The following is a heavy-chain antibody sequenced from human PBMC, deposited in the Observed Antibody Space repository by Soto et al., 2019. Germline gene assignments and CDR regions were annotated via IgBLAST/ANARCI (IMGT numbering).Heavy chain of an antibody. Sequence: ETLSLTCAVYGGSFSGYYWSWIRQPPGKGLEWIGEINHSGSTNYNPSLKSRVTISVDTSKNQFSLKLSSVTAADTAVYYCARGYYYGSGSYSSSNGYYGMDVWGQGTTVTVSS. J-gene: IGHJ6*02. CDR1: GGSFSGYY. V-gene: IGHV4-34*01. CDR2: INHSGST. D-gene: IGHD3-10*01. CDR3: ARGYYYGSGSYSSSNGYYGMDV.